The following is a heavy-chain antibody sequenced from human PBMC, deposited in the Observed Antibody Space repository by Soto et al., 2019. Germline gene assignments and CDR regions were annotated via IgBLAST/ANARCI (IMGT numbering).Heavy chain of an antibody. CDR3: PRHEPVPYFSRGSSYSYWYFDL. V-gene: IGHV4-39*01. D-gene: IGHD2-15*01. J-gene: IGHJ2*01. CDR2: IYYSGTT. Sequence: QLQLQESGPGLVKPSETLSLTCTVSGGSISSSIYYWGWIRQPPGKGPGWIGTIYYSGTTYYNPSLKSRVTISVDTSKSQFSLRLSSVTAADTAVYYCPRHEPVPYFSRGSSYSYWYFDLWGRGTLVTVSS. CDR1: GGSISSSIYY.